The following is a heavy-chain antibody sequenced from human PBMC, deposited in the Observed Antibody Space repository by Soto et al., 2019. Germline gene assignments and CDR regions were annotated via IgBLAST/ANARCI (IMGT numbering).Heavy chain of an antibody. D-gene: IGHD5-12*01. CDR3: AHSAGIYSGYDFERALGY. CDR1: GLSLSTSGVG. CDR2: MYWDDDK. Sequence: SGPKLVNTTHTLTLTCTFSGLSLSTSGVGVGWIRQPPGKALEGLALMYWDDDKRYSPSLKSRLTITKHTSKNQVVLTITNMDPVDTATYYCAHSAGIYSGYDFERALGYWGQATLVTVSS. J-gene: IGHJ4*02. V-gene: IGHV2-5*02.